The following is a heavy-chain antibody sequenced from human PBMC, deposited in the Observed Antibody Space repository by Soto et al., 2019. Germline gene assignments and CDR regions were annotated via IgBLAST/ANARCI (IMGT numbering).Heavy chain of an antibody. V-gene: IGHV2-5*02. CDR3: AHRLEGYVSVWSEVCFDY. CDR1: GFSISTTGVG. D-gene: IGHD6-19*01. J-gene: IGHJ4*02. CDR2: TYWDDAK. Sequence: QITLKESGPTHVKPTQTLTLTCSFSGFSISTTGVGVGWIRQPPGKALEWLAVTYWDDAKRYSPSLQSGIYISKDASKNQVFLTMTNMDPVDTATYYCAHRLEGYVSVWSEVCFDYWGQGAPVTVSS.